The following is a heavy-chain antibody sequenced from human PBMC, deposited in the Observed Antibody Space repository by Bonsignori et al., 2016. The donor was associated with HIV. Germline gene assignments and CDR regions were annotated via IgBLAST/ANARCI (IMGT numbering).Heavy chain of an antibody. Sequence: WVRQAPGQGLEWIGWISAYNGDTDYAQNFHGRVAMTTDTSASTAYMELRSLRSDDTAVYFCARVIHCGGDCYSGEGNYWGQGTLVTVSS. J-gene: IGHJ4*02. V-gene: IGHV1-18*01. CDR2: ISAYNGDT. D-gene: IGHD2-21*01. CDR3: ARVIHCGGDCYSGEGNY.